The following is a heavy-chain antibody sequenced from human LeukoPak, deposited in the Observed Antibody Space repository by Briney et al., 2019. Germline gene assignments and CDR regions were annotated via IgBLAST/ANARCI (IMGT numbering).Heavy chain of an antibody. CDR1: GGSISSGDYY. CDR2: IYYSGST. D-gene: IGHD5-12*01. V-gene: IGHV4-30-4*01. Sequence: PSQTLSLTCTVSGGSISSGDYYWSWIRQPPGKGLEWIEYIYYSGSTYYNPPLKSRVTISVDTSKNQFSLKLSSVTAADTAVYYCVRGGVRGYDRYFDYWGQGTLVTVSS. J-gene: IGHJ4*02. CDR3: VRGGVRGYDRYFDY.